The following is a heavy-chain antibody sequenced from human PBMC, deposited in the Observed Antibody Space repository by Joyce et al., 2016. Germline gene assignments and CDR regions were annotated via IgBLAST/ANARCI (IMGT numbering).Heavy chain of an antibody. Sequence: QVQLVESGGGVVQPGGSLRSSCAASGFSFSDFALHWVRQAPGKGLEWVSLISYDATYKYYADSVKGRFTVSRDSSTNTLSLQMNNLRTEDTAVYYCVREVTGYYGAYWGQGTLVTVSS. CDR3: VREVTGYYGAY. CDR2: ISYDATYK. D-gene: IGHD3-9*01. CDR1: GFSFSDFA. V-gene: IGHV3-30*04. J-gene: IGHJ4*02.